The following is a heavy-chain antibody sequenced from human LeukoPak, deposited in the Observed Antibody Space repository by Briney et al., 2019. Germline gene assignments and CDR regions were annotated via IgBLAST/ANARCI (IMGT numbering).Heavy chain of an antibody. CDR3: ARHEEEDGYNAKTFDF. CDR1: GVSISGSNNF. J-gene: IGHJ4*02. D-gene: IGHD5-24*01. V-gene: IGHV4-39*01. Sequence: PSETLSLTCTVSGVSISGSNNFWGWIRQPPGKGLEWIESRHYRGTTYYIPSLKSRVTISVDTSKNQFSLKLSSVTAADTAVYYCARHEEEDGYNAKTFDFWGQGTLVTVSS. CDR2: RHYRGTT.